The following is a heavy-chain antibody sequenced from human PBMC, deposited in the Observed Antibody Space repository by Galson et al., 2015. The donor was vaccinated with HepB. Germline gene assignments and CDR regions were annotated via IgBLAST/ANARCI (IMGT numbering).Heavy chain of an antibody. D-gene: IGHD1-26*01. CDR2: ISAYNGNT. Sequence: SVKVSCKASGYTFTDYYYIHWVRQAPGQGLEWMGWISAYNGNTNYAQKFQGRVTMTTDTSTSTAYMELRSLRSDDTAVYYCAREGWELSYFDYWGQGSLVTASS. J-gene: IGHJ4*02. CDR1: GYTFTDYYY. V-gene: IGHV1-18*04. CDR3: AREGWELSYFDY.